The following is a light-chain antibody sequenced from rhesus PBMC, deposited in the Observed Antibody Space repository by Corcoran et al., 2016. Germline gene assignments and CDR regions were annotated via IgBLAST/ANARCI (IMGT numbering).Light chain of an antibody. V-gene: IGKV1-22*01. Sequence: DIQMTQSPSSLSASVGDTVTITCRASQSISSWLAWYQQKPGKAPKVLISKASSVQSGVPSRVGGRGSGTDFTLTISSLQSEDFATYYCQQYNSSPPTFGQGTKVESK. CDR2: KAS. CDR1: QSISSW. CDR3: QQYNSSPPT. J-gene: IGKJ1*01.